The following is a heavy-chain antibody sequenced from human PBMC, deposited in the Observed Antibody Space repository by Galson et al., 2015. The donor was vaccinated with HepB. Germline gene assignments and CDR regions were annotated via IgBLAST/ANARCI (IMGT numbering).Heavy chain of an antibody. CDR2: INPNSGGT. D-gene: IGHD2-15*01. CDR1: GYTFTGYY. V-gene: IGHV1-2*02. J-gene: IGHJ2*01. Sequence: SVKVSCKASGYTFTGYYMHWVRQAPGQGLEWMGWINPNSGGTNYAQKLQGRVTMTRDTSISTAYMELSRLRSDDTAVYYCARWGGYSGVPQDWYFDLWGRGTLVTVSS. CDR3: ARWGGYSGVPQDWYFDL.